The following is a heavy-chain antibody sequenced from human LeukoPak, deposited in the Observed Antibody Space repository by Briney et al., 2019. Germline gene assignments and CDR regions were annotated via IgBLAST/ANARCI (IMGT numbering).Heavy chain of an antibody. D-gene: IGHD2-2*01. CDR3: ARDKYVFHYYYMDV. J-gene: IGHJ6*03. Sequence: ASVKVSCKASGYTFTGYYMHWVRQAPGQGLEWMGWINPNSGGTNYAQKFQGRVTMTRDTSISTAYMELSRLRSDDTAVYYCARDKYVFHYYYMDVWGKGTTVTVSS. CDR1: GYTFTGYY. CDR2: INPNSGGT. V-gene: IGHV1-2*02.